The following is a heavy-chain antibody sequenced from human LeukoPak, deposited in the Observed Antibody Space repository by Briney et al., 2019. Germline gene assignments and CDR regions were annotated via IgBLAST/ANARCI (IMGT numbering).Heavy chain of an antibody. Sequence: PSETLSLTCTVSGGSISSYYWSWIRQPAGKGLEWIGSIYYSGSTYYNPSLKSRVTISVDTSKNQFSLKLSSVTAADTAVYYCARLSNIAVAYFDYWGQGTLVTVSS. D-gene: IGHD6-19*01. CDR1: GGSISSYY. J-gene: IGHJ4*02. CDR3: ARLSNIAVAYFDY. CDR2: IYYSGST. V-gene: IGHV4-59*05.